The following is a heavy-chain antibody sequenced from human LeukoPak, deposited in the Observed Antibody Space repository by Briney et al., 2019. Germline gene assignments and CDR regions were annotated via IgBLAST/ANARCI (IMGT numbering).Heavy chain of an antibody. CDR3: ARLKRTFGELLYYYYGMDV. Sequence: SETLSLTCTVSGGSISSRDYSWGWIRQPPGKGLDWIGSFYYGGDTFYNPSIKSRVTISGDTSKSQFSLHLSSVTAADTAVYYCARLKRTFGELLYYYYGMDVWGQGTTVTVSS. CDR2: FYYGGDT. V-gene: IGHV4-39*07. D-gene: IGHD3-10*01. CDR1: GGSISSRDYS. J-gene: IGHJ6*02.